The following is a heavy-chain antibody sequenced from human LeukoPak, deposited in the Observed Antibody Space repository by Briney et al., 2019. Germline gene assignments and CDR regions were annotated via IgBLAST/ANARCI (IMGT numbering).Heavy chain of an antibody. D-gene: IGHD3-9*01. CDR1: GGSISSSSYY. Sequence: SETLSLTCTVSGGSISSSSYYWGWIRQPPGKGLEWIGSIYYSGSTYYNPSLKSRVTISVDTSKNQFPLKLSSVTAADTAVYYCAVLLDWLLSTIDYWGQGTLVTVSS. CDR2: IYYSGST. J-gene: IGHJ4*02. V-gene: IGHV4-39*06. CDR3: AVLLDWLLSTIDY.